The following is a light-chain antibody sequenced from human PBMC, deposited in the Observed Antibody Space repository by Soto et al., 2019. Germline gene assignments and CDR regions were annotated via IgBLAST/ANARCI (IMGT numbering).Light chain of an antibody. CDR2: EVS. J-gene: IGLJ1*01. V-gene: IGLV2-14*01. CDR1: TSDIGAYNY. Sequence: SVLTQPASVSGSPGQSNTISCSGTTSDIGAYNYVSWFQQHPGKAPKLIIYEVSSRPSGVSNRFSGSKSGNTASLTISGLQAEDEADYYCSSNTISSFRYVFGTGTKVTVL. CDR3: SSNTISSFRYV.